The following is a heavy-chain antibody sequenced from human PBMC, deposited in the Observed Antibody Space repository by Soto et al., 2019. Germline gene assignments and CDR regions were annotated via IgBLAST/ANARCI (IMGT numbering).Heavy chain of an antibody. CDR3: ARGRYGDY. CDR2: ISAHNGNT. J-gene: IGHJ4*02. Sequence: QVHLVQSGAEVKKPGASVKVSCKGSGYTFTSYGITWVRQAPGQGLEWMGWISAHNGNTNYAQKLQGRVTVTREPSTSTAYTELSSLRSDDTAVYYCARGRYGDYWGQGALVTGSS. CDR1: GYTFTSYG. D-gene: IGHD1-1*01. V-gene: IGHV1-18*01.